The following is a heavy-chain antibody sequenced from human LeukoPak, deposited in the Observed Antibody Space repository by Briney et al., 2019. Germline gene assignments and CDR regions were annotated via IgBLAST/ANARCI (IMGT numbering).Heavy chain of an antibody. V-gene: IGHV3-7*01. CDR3: ARGSRGGYFDY. D-gene: IGHD3-10*01. CDR1: GFTFSSYW. CDR2: IKQDGSEK. Sequence: PGGSLRLSCAASGFTFSSYWMSWVRQASGKGLEWVANIKQDGSEKYYVDSVKGRFTISRDNAKNSLYLQMNSLRAEDTAVYYCARGSRGGYFDYWGQGTLVTVSS. J-gene: IGHJ4*02.